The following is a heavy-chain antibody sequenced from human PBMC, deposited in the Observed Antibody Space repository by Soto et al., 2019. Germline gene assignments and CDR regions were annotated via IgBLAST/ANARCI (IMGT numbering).Heavy chain of an antibody. V-gene: IGHV3-33*01. CDR2: IWYDGSNK. CDR3: ARNYDFWSGYYPKVYYYYYMDV. Sequence: GGSLRLSFAASGFTFSSYGMHWVRQAPGKGLEWVAVIWYDGSNKYYADSVKGRFTISRDNSKNTLYLQMNSLRAEDTAVYYCARNYDFWSGYYPKVYYYYYMDVWGKGTTVTVSS. CDR1: GFTFSSYG. J-gene: IGHJ6*03. D-gene: IGHD3-3*01.